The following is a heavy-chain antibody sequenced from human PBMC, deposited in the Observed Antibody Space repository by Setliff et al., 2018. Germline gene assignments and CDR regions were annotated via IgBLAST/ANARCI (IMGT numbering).Heavy chain of an antibody. D-gene: IGHD3-22*01. V-gene: IGHV4-31*03. CDR2: IYYSGST. Sequence: LSLTCTVSGGSISSSSYYWGWIRQPPGKGLEWIGYIYYSGSTYYNPSLKSRVTISVDTSENQFSLKLSSVTAADTAVYYCAREVGYYDSSGYPDVWGKGTTVTVSS. J-gene: IGHJ6*04. CDR1: GGSISSSSYY. CDR3: AREVGYYDSSGYPDV.